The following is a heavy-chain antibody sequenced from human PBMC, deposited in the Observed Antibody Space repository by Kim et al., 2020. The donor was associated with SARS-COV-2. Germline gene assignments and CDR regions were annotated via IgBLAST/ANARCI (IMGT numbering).Heavy chain of an antibody. Sequence: VKGRFTIPRDNAKNSLYLQMNSLRAEDTAVYYCARDVLRYTRGPYWYFDLWGRGTLVTVSS. D-gene: IGHD3-9*01. J-gene: IGHJ2*01. CDR3: ARDVLRYTRGPYWYFDL. V-gene: IGHV3-7*04.